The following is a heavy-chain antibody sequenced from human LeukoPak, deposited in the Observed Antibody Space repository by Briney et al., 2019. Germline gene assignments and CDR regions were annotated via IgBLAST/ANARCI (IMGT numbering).Heavy chain of an antibody. CDR3: ARVGASIYISVWPRSPSCCYYYMDV. D-gene: IGHD6-19*01. J-gene: IGHJ6*03. V-gene: IGHV4-59*01. Sequence: NPSETLSLTCAVSGVSISRYFRNWIRQSPGKGLECVGYISHSGNTNYNPYLKSRVNTPIEETKNQFPLKPSSVAAADTAVYYSARVGASIYISVWPRSPSCCYYYMDVWGEGTTVTVSS. CDR2: ISHSGNT. CDR1: GVSISRYF.